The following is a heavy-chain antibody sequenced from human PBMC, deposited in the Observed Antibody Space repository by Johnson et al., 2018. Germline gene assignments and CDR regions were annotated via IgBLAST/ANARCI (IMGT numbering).Heavy chain of an antibody. CDR2: ISPDASNK. Sequence: QVQLGESGGGVVQPGRSLRLSCAASGFTFSSYGMHWVRQAPGQGLEWVAAISPDASNKYYADSVKGRFNISRENSKNTLNLQVNSLRAEDTAVYYCAKGHYGGNFYYYYALDVWGQGTTVTVSS. J-gene: IGHJ6*02. V-gene: IGHV3-30*18. D-gene: IGHD4-23*01. CDR3: AKGHYGGNFYYYYALDV. CDR1: GFTFSSYG.